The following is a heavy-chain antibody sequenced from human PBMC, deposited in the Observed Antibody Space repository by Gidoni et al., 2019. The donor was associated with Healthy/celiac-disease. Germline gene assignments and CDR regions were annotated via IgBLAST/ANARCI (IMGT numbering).Heavy chain of an antibody. CDR2: IIPIFGTA. CDR1: GGTFSSYA. D-gene: IGHD1-7*01. J-gene: IGHJ6*02. CDR3: ARVVLTGTSPKDRGYYYYGMDV. Sequence: QVQLVQSGAEVTKPGSSVKVSCKASGGTFSSYAISWVRQAPGQGLEWMGGIIPIFGTANYAQKFQGRVTITADKSTSTAYMELSSLRSEDTAVYYCARVVLTGTSPKDRGYYYYGMDVWGQGTTVTVSS. V-gene: IGHV1-69*06.